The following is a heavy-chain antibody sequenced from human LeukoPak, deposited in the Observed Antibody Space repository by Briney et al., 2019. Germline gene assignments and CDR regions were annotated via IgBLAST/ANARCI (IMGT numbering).Heavy chain of an antibody. CDR2: IKEDVSEE. V-gene: IGHV3-7*01. CDR3: ARDSNDSSGWYRFDR. J-gene: IGHJ5*02. CDR1: GVTFSIYW. Sequence: HPVGALRLSCAASGVTFSIYWMSWGRQSPGKGVGWVAKIKEDVSEEYYVDSVKGRFTISRDNAKNSLYLQMTSLRAEDTAVYYCARDSNDSSGWYRFDRWGQGSMVTVCS. D-gene: IGHD6-19*01.